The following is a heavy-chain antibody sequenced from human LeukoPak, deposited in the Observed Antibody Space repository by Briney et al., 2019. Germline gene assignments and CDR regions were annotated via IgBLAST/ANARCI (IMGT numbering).Heavy chain of an antibody. J-gene: IGHJ4*02. V-gene: IGHV3-53*01. CDR1: GFTVRGNY. CDR3: ARDASGGGIMDY. Sequence: GGSLRLSCAASGFTVRGNYMNWVRQAPGKGLEWVSAMYADGRTYYADSVKGRFTISRANSKNTLFLPMNRPRAEDTAVYYCARDASGGGIMDYWGQGTLVTVSS. D-gene: IGHD3-16*01. CDR2: MYADGRT.